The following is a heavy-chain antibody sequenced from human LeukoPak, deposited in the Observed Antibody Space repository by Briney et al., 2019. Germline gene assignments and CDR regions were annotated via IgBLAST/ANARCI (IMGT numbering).Heavy chain of an antibody. J-gene: IGHJ3*02. D-gene: IGHD3-10*01. V-gene: IGHV3-7*01. Sequence: GGSLRLSCAASGFSFSNFWMHWVRQAPRKGLEWVANIKPNGGEQSLADSVKGRFTISRDNAGRSVYLQMNGLRAEDTAVYFCARAQNGALDIWGRGTNVTVSS. CDR2: IKPNGGEQ. CDR1: GFSFSNFW. CDR3: ARAQNGALDI.